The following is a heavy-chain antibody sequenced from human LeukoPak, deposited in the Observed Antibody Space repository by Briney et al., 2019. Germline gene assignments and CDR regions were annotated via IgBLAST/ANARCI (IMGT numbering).Heavy chain of an antibody. Sequence: NPSETLSLTCAVYGGSFSGYYWSWIRQPPGKGLEWIGEINHSGSTNYNPSLKSRVTISVDTSKNQFSLKLSPVIAADTAVYYCARVVAAVADNWFDPWGQGTLVTVSS. CDR1: GGSFSGYY. CDR3: ARVVAAVADNWFDP. D-gene: IGHD6-19*01. V-gene: IGHV4-34*01. CDR2: INHSGST. J-gene: IGHJ5*02.